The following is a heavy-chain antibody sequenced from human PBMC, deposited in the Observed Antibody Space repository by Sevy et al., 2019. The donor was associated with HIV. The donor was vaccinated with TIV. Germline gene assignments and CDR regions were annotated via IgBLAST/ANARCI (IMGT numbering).Heavy chain of an antibody. CDR1: RFTSSNYW. D-gene: IGHD3-10*01. V-gene: IGHV3-74*01. CDR2: INSDGRIT. J-gene: IGHJ4*02. Sequence: GGSLRLSCVVSRFTSSNYWMHWVRQAPGKGLVWVSRINSDGRITTYADSVKGRFTISRDLAKNTLYQQMNRVRVEDTAVYFCARGTAGVASLWGQGSLVTVSS. CDR3: ARGTAGVASL.